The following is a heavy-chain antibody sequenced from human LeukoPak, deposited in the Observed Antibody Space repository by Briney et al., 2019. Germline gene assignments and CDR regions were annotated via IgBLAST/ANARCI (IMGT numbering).Heavy chain of an antibody. CDR3: ATGIGTLWSGYYHDF. CDR1: GGTFSSYA. V-gene: IGHV1-69*04. CDR2: IIPVLGVA. D-gene: IGHD3-3*01. Sequence: SVKVSCKASGGTFSSYAISWVRQAPGQGLEWMGRIIPVLGVANYAQKFQGRVTISADKSTSTAYMKVSSLRSEDTAVYYCATGIGTLWSGYYHDFWGQGTLVTVSS. J-gene: IGHJ4*02.